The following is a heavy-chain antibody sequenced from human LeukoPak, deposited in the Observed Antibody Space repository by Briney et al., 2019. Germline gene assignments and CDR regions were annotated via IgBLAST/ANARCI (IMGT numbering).Heavy chain of an antibody. V-gene: IGHV1-69*13. CDR3: ARYYHASGSYGYYYYMDV. CDR1: GGTFSSYG. CDR2: IIPNFGTA. J-gene: IGHJ6*03. Sequence: ASVKVSCKASGGTFSSYGVSWVRQAPGQGLEWMGGIIPNFGTAKFAQKFQGRVTLTADESTTTAYMELSSLRSEDTAVYYCARYYHASGSYGYYYYMDVWGKGTTVIVSS. D-gene: IGHD3-10*01.